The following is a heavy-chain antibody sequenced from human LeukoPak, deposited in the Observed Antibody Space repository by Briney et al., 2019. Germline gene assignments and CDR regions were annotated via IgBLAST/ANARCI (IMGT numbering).Heavy chain of an antibody. V-gene: IGHV4-34*01. CDR3: ARKSRDQTYYDILTGYYNWYYYYYMDV. D-gene: IGHD3-9*01. J-gene: IGHJ6*03. CDR1: GGSFSGYY. Sequence: SETLSLTCAVYGGSFSGYYWSWIRQPPGKGLEWIGEINHSGSTNYNPSLKSRVTISVDTSKNQFSLKLSSVTAADTAVYYCARKSRDQTYYDILTGYYNWYYYYYMDVWGKGTTVTVSS. CDR2: INHSGST.